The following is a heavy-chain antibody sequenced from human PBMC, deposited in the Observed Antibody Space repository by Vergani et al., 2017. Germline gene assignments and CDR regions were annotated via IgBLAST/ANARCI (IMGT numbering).Heavy chain of an antibody. J-gene: IGHJ4*02. CDR1: GYSFTSYW. D-gene: IGHD2-2*01. Sequence: EVQLVPSGAEVKTPGESLKISCKGSGYSFTSYWIGWVRQMPGKGLEWMGIIYPGDSDTRYSPSFQGQVTISADKSISTAYLQWSSLKASDTAMYYCARHGRYCSSTSCYARRDFDYWGQGTLVTVSS. V-gene: IGHV5-51*01. CDR3: ARHGRYCSSTSCYARRDFDY. CDR2: IYPGDSDT.